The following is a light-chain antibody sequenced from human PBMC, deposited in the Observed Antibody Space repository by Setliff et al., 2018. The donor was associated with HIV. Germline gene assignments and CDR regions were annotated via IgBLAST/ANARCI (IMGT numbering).Light chain of an antibody. CDR3: SSYTSSTPLYV. CDR1: SSDVGGYNY. CDR2: DVS. V-gene: IGLV2-14*03. J-gene: IGLJ1*01. Sequence: QSALTQPASVSGSPGHSITISCTGTSSDVGGYNYVSWHQQHPGKAPKLMISDVSNGPSGVSNRFSGSKSGNTASLTISGLQAEDEADYYCSSYTSSTPLYVFGTGTKV.